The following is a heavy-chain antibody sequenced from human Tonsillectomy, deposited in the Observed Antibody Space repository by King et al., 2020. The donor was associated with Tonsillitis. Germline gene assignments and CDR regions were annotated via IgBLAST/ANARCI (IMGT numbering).Heavy chain of an antibody. CDR1: GFTVSSNY. D-gene: IGHD3-22*01. J-gene: IGHJ4*02. CDR2: IYSGGST. Sequence: VQLVESGGGLVQPGGSLRLSCAASGFTVSSNYMSWVRQAPGKGLEWVSVIYSGGSTYYADSVKGRFTISSDNSKNTLYLQMNSLRAEDTAVYYWAREGTYDSSGQGGYWGQGTLVTVSS. V-gene: IGHV3-66*01. CDR3: AREGTYDSSGQGGY.